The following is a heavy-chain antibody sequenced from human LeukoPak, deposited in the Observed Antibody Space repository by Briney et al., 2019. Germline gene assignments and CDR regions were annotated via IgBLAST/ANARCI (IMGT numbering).Heavy chain of an antibody. CDR3: ARESGKILTGSIVDY. Sequence: GGSLRLSYAASGLTFSDYYMSWIRQAPGKGLEWVSYISSSGSTIYYADSVKGRFTISRDNAKNSLYLQMNSLRAEDTAVYYCARESGKILTGSIVDYWGQGTLVTVSS. J-gene: IGHJ4*02. D-gene: IGHD3-9*01. CDR1: GLTFSDYY. CDR2: ISSSGSTI. V-gene: IGHV3-11*01.